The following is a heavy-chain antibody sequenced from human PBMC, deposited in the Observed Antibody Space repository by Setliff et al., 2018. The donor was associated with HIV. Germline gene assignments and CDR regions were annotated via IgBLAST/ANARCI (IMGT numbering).Heavy chain of an antibody. CDR1: GDSINSGFYY. D-gene: IGHD1-26*01. Sequence: SETLSLTCTVSGDSINSGFYYWSWIRQPAGRGLEWIGRISTSGITNYNPSLKRRVTISVDTSKNQFSLKLSSVTAADTAVYYCARSSPRFSGSYFDYWGQGTLVTVSS. CDR3: ARSSPRFSGSYFDY. CDR2: ISTSGIT. V-gene: IGHV4-61*02. J-gene: IGHJ4*02.